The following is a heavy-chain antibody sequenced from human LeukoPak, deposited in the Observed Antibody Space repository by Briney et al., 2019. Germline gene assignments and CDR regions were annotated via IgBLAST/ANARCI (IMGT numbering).Heavy chain of an antibody. V-gene: IGHV3-21*01. J-gene: IGHJ3*02. Sequence: PGGSLRLSCAASGFTFSSYSMNWVRQAPGKGLEWVSSISSSSSYIYYADSVKGRFTISRDNAKNSLYLQMNSLRAEDTAVYYCAKSVVAATPDAFDIWGQGTMVTVSS. CDR3: AKSVVAATPDAFDI. D-gene: IGHD2-15*01. CDR2: ISSSSSYI. CDR1: GFTFSSYS.